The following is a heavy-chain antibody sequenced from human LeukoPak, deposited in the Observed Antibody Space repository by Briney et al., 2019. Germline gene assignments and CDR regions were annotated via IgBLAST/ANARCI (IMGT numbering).Heavy chain of an antibody. CDR1: GGSFSGHY. CDR3: ATSYGSGSTS. Sequence: SETLSLTCAVYGGSFSGHYWSWIRQPPGKGLEWIGYIHYSGSTNYNPSLKSRVTISVDTSKNQFSLKLSSVTAADTAVYYCATSYGSGSTSWGQGTLVTVSS. D-gene: IGHD3-10*01. CDR2: IHYSGST. J-gene: IGHJ4*02. V-gene: IGHV4-59*11.